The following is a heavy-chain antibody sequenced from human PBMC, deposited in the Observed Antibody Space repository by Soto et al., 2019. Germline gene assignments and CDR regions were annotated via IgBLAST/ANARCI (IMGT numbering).Heavy chain of an antibody. CDR2: ISGSGGST. CDR1: GFTFSSYA. CDR3: AKGPLGYCSSTSCYGRRVY. V-gene: IGHV3-23*01. Sequence: GGSLRLSCAASGFTFSSYAMNWVRQAPGKGLEWVSGISGSGGSTYYADSVKGRFTISRDNSKNTLYLQMNSLRAEDTAVFYCAKGPLGYCSSTSCYGRRVYWGQGTLVTVSS. J-gene: IGHJ4*02. D-gene: IGHD2-2*01.